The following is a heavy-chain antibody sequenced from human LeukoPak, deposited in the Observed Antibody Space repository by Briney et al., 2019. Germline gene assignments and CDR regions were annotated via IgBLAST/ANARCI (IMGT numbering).Heavy chain of an antibody. V-gene: IGHV3-48*03. D-gene: IGHD6-19*01. CDR2: ISSSGSTI. CDR1: GFTFSSYE. J-gene: IGHJ6*03. CDR3: ATYSSGWPYYYYYMDV. Sequence: GGSLRLSCAASGFTFSSYEMNWVRQAPGKGLEWVSYISSSGSTIYYADSVKGRFTISRDNAKNSLYLQMNSLRAEDTAVYYCATYSSGWPYYYYYMDVWGKGTTVTVSS.